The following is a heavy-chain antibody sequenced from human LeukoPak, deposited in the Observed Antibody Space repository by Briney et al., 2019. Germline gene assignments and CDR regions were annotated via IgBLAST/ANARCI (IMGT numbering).Heavy chain of an antibody. J-gene: IGHJ4*02. D-gene: IGHD2-2*01. Sequence: GGSLRLSCAASGFTFRNYWLHWVRQAPGKGLVCVSRINIDGTDTSYADSVKGRFTISRDNAKNTLYLQMSSLRAEDTAVYYCARVESGSCSNTRCRNIDYWGQGTLVTVSS. CDR1: GFTFRNYW. CDR2: INIDGTDT. CDR3: ARVESGSCSNTRCRNIDY. V-gene: IGHV3-74*01.